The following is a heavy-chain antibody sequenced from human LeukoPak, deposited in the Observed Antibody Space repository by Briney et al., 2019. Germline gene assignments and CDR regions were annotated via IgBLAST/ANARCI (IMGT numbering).Heavy chain of an antibody. J-gene: IGHJ6*02. D-gene: IGHD5-18*01. CDR2: INSDGSSA. CDR3: ARGRGYSYVNNGMDV. V-gene: IGHV3-74*01. CDR1: GFTFSSYW. Sequence: EGSLRLSCAASGFTFSSYWMHWVRQAPGKGLVWVSRINSDGSSASYADSVKGRFTISRDNAKNTLYLQMNSLRAEDTAVYYCARGRGYSYVNNGMDVWGQGTTVTVSS.